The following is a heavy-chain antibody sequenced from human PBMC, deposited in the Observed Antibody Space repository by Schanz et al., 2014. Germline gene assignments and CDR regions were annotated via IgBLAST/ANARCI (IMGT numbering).Heavy chain of an antibody. D-gene: IGHD4-4*01. J-gene: IGHJ3*02. Sequence: QVHLVESGGGVVQPGGSLRLSCAASGFNFSTYALHWVRQAPGKGLEWVAVISYDGINKYYADSVKGRFTISRGNSKNTLYLQMNSLRAEDTAVYFCAKDRWRATVMVDAFDIWGQGTKVTVSS. CDR3: AKDRWRATVMVDAFDI. V-gene: IGHV3-30*04. CDR2: ISYDGINK. CDR1: GFNFSTYA.